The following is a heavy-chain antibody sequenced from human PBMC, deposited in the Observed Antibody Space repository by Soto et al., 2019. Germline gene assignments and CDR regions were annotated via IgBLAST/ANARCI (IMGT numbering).Heavy chain of an antibody. Sequence: QLQLQESGPGLVRPSETLSLTCTVSGDSISTFNFYWGWIRQPPGKGLEWIGTFYYSGTTHYNPSLKSRVTISVDTSKSQLSLKVSSVPAADTALYYCARGSQYQLPRGTFDAFDIWGQGTMVTVSS. V-gene: IGHV4-39*01. J-gene: IGHJ3*02. D-gene: IGHD2-2*01. CDR3: ARGSQYQLPRGTFDAFDI. CDR2: FYYSGTT. CDR1: GDSISTFNFY.